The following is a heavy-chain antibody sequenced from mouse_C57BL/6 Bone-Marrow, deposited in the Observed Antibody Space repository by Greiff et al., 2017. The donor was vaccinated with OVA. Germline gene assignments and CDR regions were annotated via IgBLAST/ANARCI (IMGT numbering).Heavy chain of an antibody. Sequence: QVQLQQPGAELVKPGASVKLSCKASGYTFTSYWMHWVKQRPGQGLEWIGMIHPNSGSTNYNEKFKSKATLTVDKSSSTAYMQLSSLTSEDSAVYYWARAIYYDYDVDYWGQGTTLTVSS. D-gene: IGHD2-4*01. V-gene: IGHV1-64*01. CDR1: GYTFTSYW. CDR2: IHPNSGST. CDR3: ARAIYYDYDVDY. J-gene: IGHJ2*01.